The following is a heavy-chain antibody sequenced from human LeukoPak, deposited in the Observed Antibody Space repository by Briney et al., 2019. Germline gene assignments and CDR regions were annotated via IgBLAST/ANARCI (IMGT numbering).Heavy chain of an antibody. CDR2: ISGSGGST. V-gene: IGHV3-23*01. CDR1: GFTFSSYA. D-gene: IGHD6-19*01. J-gene: IGHJ4*02. CDR3: ATKYSSGWYFGY. Sequence: GGSLRLSCAASGFTFSSYAMSWVRQAPGKGLEWVSAISGSGGSTYYADSVKGRFTISRDNSKNTLYLQMNSLRAEDTAVYYCATKYSSGWYFGYWGQGTLVTVSS.